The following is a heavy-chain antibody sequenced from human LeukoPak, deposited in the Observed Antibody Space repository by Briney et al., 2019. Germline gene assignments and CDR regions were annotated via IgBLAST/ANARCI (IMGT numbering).Heavy chain of an antibody. J-gene: IGHJ4*02. CDR1: GYTFTVYY. V-gene: IGHV1-2*02. Sequence: ASVKVSCEASGYTFTVYYIHWLRQAPGQGPEWMGWIIPNSGGTNYAQKFQDRVAMTRDTSINTAYMELSSLTYDDTAVYYCARDISGYENYWGQGTLVTVSS. D-gene: IGHD5-12*01. CDR3: ARDISGYENY. CDR2: IIPNSGGT.